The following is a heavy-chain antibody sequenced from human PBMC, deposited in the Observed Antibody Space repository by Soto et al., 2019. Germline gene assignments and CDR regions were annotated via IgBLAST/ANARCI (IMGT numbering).Heavy chain of an antibody. Sequence: GGSLRLSCAASGFTFSSYAMHWVRQAPGKGLEYVSAISSNGGSTYYANSVKGRFTISRDNSKNTLYLQMGSLRAEDTAVYYCARGDYHDTSGPFSDAFDVWGQGTVVTVSS. J-gene: IGHJ3*01. CDR2: ISSNGGST. CDR3: ARGDYHDTSGPFSDAFDV. D-gene: IGHD3-22*01. V-gene: IGHV3-64*01. CDR1: GFTFSSYA.